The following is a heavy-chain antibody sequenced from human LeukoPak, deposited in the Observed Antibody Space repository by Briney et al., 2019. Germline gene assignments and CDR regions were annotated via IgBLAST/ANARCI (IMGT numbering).Heavy chain of an antibody. V-gene: IGHV6-1*01. CDR2: TYYESNWYH. CDR1: GDSVSSDTVV. Sequence: SQTLSLTCAISGDSVSSDTVVWSWIRQSPSRGLEWLGKTYYESNWYHDYAVSVKSRITINPDTSKNQFSLQLNSVTPEDTAVYYCARAPRGSCRDAGCHSYWFDPWGQGTLVTVSS. D-gene: IGHD2-15*01. CDR3: ARAPRGSCRDAGCHSYWFDP. J-gene: IGHJ5*02.